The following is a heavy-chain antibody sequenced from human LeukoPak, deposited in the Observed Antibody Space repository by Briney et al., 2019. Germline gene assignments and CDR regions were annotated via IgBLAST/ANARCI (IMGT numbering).Heavy chain of an antibody. CDR3: ARAKRYCSGGSCYPRAYYYYMDV. D-gene: IGHD2-15*01. V-gene: IGHV1-2*02. CDR2: INPNSGGT. CDR1: GYTFTGYY. Sequence: ASVKVSCKASGYTFTGYYMHWVRQAPGQGLEWMGWINPNSGGTNYAQKFQGRVTITADKSTSTAYMELSSLRSEDTAVYYCARAKRYCSGGSCYPRAYYYYMDVWGKGTTVTVSS. J-gene: IGHJ6*03.